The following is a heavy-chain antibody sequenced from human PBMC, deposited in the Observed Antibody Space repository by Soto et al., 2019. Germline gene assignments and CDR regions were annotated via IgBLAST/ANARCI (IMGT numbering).Heavy chain of an antibody. Sequence: ASVKVSCKASGYIFINYYIHWVRQAPGQGLEWIGIINPNGGSTNYAQKFRGRVTMARDTSTSTVYMDLSSLRSDDTAVYYCARDTMATIQWLVHLCYWGQGTLVTVSS. CDR3: ARDTMATIQWLVHLCY. CDR1: GYIFINYY. D-gene: IGHD6-19*01. J-gene: IGHJ4*02. CDR2: INPNGGST. V-gene: IGHV1-46*01.